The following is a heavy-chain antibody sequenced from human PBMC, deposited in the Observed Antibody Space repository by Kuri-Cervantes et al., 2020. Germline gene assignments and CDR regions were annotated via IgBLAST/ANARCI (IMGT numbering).Heavy chain of an antibody. CDR1: GVSFSGYY. D-gene: IGHD3-3*01. V-gene: IGHV4-34*01. CDR3: ARDRRLEWLRPGYYYYYGMDV. CDR2: INHSGST. J-gene: IGHJ6*02. Sequence: SQTLSLTCAVYGVSFSGYYWSWIRQPPGKGLEWIGEINHSGSTNYNPSLKSRVTISVDTSKNQFSLKLSPVTAADTAVYYCARDRRLEWLRPGYYYYYGMDVWGQGTTVTVSS.